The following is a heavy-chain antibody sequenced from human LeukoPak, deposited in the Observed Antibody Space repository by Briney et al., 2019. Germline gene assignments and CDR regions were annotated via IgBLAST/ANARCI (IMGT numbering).Heavy chain of an antibody. Sequence: GGSLRLSCAASGFTFSSFTMHWVRQIPGERPEWVSSISGYTTYIYYADSIKGRFTISRDNTNTSLFLQMNSLRAEDTATYFCARRGTDASFSFFDVWGQGTMVTVSS. J-gene: IGHJ3*01. CDR2: ISGYTTYI. CDR1: GFTFSSFT. V-gene: IGHV3-21*01. D-gene: IGHD1-1*01. CDR3: ARRGTDASFSFFDV.